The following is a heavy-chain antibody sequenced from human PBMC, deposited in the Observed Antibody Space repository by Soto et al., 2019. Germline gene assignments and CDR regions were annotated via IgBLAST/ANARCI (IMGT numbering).Heavy chain of an antibody. V-gene: IGHV4-61*08. Sequence: PSETLSLTCTVSGGSISSGGYSWTWIRQHPGKGLEWIGYIYYSGSTNYNPSLKSRVTISVDTSKNQFSLKLSSVTAADTAVYYWARPLYSYGPMDVWGQGTTVTVSS. CDR2: IYYSGST. CDR1: GGSISSGGYS. D-gene: IGHD5-18*01. J-gene: IGHJ6*02. CDR3: ARPLYSYGPMDV.